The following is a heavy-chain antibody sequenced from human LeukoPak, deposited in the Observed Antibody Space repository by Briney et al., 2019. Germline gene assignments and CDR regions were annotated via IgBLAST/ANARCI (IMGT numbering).Heavy chain of an antibody. V-gene: IGHV3-23*01. D-gene: IGHD4-23*01. Sequence: PGGSLRLSRGASGFVFGNFALSWVRQAPGKWLEWVSTIVGSGRSTFHAASVKGRFTISRDNSNNTLFLHMGSLRAEDTAIYFCAQHPGPYGANPFNSWGLGTLVTVSS. CDR2: IVGSGRST. J-gene: IGHJ4*02. CDR1: GFVFGNFA. CDR3: AQHPGPYGANPFNS.